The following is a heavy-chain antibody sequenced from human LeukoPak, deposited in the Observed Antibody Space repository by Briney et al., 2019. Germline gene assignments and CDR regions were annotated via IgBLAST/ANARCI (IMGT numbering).Heavy chain of an antibody. D-gene: IGHD6-19*01. CDR3: SLDRIAVAGLPYYYYGMDV. CDR1: GFTFSSYG. J-gene: IGHJ6*02. Sequence: GSLRLSCAASGFTFSSYGMHWVRQAPGKGLEWVAVISYDGSNKYYADSVKGRFTISRDNSKNTLYLQMNSLRAEDTAVYYCSLDRIAVAGLPYYYYGMDVWGQGTTVTVSS. CDR2: ISYDGSNK. V-gene: IGHV3-30*03.